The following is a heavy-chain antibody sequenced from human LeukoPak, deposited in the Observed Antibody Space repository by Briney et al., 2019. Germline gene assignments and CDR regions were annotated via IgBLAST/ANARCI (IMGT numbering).Heavy chain of an antibody. D-gene: IGHD4-17*01. CDR2: IVVGSGNT. CDR3: AAPTVTTDDASDI. J-gene: IGHJ3*02. Sequence: SVKVSCKASGFTFTSSAVQWVRQARGQRLEWIGWIVVGSGNTNYAQKFQERVTITRDMSTSTAYMELSSLRSEDTAVYYCAAPTVTTDDASDIWGQGTMVTVSS. V-gene: IGHV1-58*01. CDR1: GFTFTSSA.